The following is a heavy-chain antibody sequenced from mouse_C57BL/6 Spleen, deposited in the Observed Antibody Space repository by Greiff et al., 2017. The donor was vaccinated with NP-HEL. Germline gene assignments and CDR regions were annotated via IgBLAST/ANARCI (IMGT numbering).Heavy chain of an antibody. Sequence: VQLQQPGAELVRPGSSVKLSCKASGYTFTSYWMHWVKQRPIQGLEWIGNIDPSDSETHYNQKFKDKATLTVDKSSSTAYMQLSSLTSEDSAVYYCARPLYYYGSSYHFAYWGQGTLVTVSA. D-gene: IGHD1-1*01. J-gene: IGHJ3*01. CDR3: ARPLYYYGSSYHFAY. CDR2: IDPSDSET. CDR1: GYTFTSYW. V-gene: IGHV1-52*01.